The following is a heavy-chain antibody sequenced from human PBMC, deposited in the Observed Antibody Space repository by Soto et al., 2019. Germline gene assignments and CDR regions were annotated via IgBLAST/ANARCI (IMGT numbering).Heavy chain of an antibody. CDR3: ARMTTVTPLDY. J-gene: IGHJ4*02. CDR2: IYDSGST. CDR1: GDSISSGDYY. Sequence: QVQLQESGPGLVKPSQTLSLTCTVAGDSISSGDYYWNWIRQPPGRGLEWIGYIYDSGSTYYNPSLKSRVTISVDTSKNQFSLKLSSVTAADTAVYYCARMTTVTPLDYWGQGTLVTVSS. V-gene: IGHV4-30-4*01. D-gene: IGHD4-17*01.